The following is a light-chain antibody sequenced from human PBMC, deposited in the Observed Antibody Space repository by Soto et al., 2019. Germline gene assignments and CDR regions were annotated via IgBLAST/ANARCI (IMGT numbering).Light chain of an antibody. J-gene: IGKJ5*01. Sequence: DIVMTQSPATLSVAPGERVTFSCRASQGVSRKLAWYQHKPGQAPRLLISGASTGATGIPARFSGSGSGTDFTLTISSLEPEDFAVYYCQQRSNWPITFGQGTRLGD. CDR1: QGVSRK. V-gene: IGKV3-11*01. CDR2: GAS. CDR3: QQRSNWPIT.